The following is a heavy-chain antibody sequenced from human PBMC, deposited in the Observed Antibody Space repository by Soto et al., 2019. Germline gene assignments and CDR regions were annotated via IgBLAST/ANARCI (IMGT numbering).Heavy chain of an antibody. CDR2: IIPIFGTA. Sequence: GASVKVSCKASGGTFSSYAISWVRQAPGQGLEWMGGIIPIFGTANYAQKFQGRVTITADKSTSTAYMELSSLRSEDTAVYYCARLFQWYYYDSSGYLGAFEIWGQGTMVTVSS. CDR3: ARLFQWYYYDSSGYLGAFEI. D-gene: IGHD3-22*01. V-gene: IGHV1-69*06. J-gene: IGHJ3*02. CDR1: GGTFSSYA.